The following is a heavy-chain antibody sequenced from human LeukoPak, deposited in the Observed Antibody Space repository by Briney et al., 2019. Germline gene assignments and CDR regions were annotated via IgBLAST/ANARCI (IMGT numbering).Heavy chain of an antibody. CDR3: ARMRRRDAFDI. J-gene: IGHJ3*02. CDR1: GGTFSSYA. Sequence: ASVTVSCKASGGTFSSYAISWVRQAPGQGLEWMGWISAYNGNTNYAQKLQGRVTMTTDTSTSTAYMELRSLRSDDTAVYYCARMRRRDAFDIWGQGTMVTVSS. V-gene: IGHV1-18*01. CDR2: ISAYNGNT.